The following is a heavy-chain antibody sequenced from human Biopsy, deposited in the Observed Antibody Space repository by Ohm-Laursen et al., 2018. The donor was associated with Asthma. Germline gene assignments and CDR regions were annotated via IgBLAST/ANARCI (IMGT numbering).Heavy chain of an antibody. V-gene: IGHV4-59*01. CDR2: SGNT. J-gene: IGHJ4*02. Sequence: TLSLTCGISGGSIKSSSWTWIRQPPGKGLEWIGYSGNTNYNPSLKSRVTISVDTSKNQVSLELRSVSSSDTAVYYCARWGSFGFDYWGQGTLVTVSS. D-gene: IGHD7-27*01. CDR1: GGSIKSSS. CDR3: ARWGSFGFDY.